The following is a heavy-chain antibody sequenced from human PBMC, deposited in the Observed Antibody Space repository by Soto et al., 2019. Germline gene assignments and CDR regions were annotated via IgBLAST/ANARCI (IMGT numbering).Heavy chain of an antibody. CDR3: AREARYCGGGSCSFYHFYSMDV. Sequence: QVQLVQSGAEVRMPGASVKVSCKASDYAFSTYVIAWVRQAPGQGLEWMGWTNPYNGNRNYAQKFQGRVTLTTDTSTNTAYLELRSLTSDDTSVYYCAREARYCGGGSCSFYHFYSMDVCGQGTTVTVYS. CDR1: DYAFSTYV. J-gene: IGHJ6*02. CDR2: TNPYNGNR. V-gene: IGHV1-18*01. D-gene: IGHD2-15*01.